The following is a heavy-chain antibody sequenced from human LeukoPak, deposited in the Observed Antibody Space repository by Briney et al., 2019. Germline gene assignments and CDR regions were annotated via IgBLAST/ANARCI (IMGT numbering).Heavy chain of an antibody. J-gene: IGHJ4*02. CDR2: IIPILTIT. Sequence: SVKVSCKSSGGTFSSHVITWVRQAPGQGLEWMGRIIPILTITNYAQNFQGRVTITADKSTSTAYMEMSSLRSDDTAVYYCAILAGRSKEFDYWGQGTLVTVSS. D-gene: IGHD3-10*01. CDR1: GGTFSSHV. V-gene: IGHV1-69*04. CDR3: AILAGRSKEFDY.